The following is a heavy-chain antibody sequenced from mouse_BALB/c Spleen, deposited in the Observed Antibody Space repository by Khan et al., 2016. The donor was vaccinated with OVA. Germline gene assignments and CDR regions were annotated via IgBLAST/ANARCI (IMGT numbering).Heavy chain of an antibody. J-gene: IGHJ1*01. Sequence: EVELVESGGGLVNPGGSLKLSCAASGFSFSSYTMSWVRQTPEKRLEWVATISSGSTYTYYPDSVKGRFTLSRDNAKNTLYLQMRSLKSEDTAMYYCTRDGNYAHWYFDGWGAGTTVTVSS. D-gene: IGHD2-1*01. CDR1: GFSFSSYT. V-gene: IGHV5-6-4*01. CDR3: TRDGNYAHWYFDG. CDR2: ISSGSTYT.